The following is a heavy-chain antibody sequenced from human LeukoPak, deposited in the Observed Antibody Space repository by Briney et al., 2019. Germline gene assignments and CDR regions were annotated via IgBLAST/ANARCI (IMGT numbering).Heavy chain of an antibody. CDR1: GFTFSSYW. V-gene: IGHV3-74*01. D-gene: IGHD2-15*01. J-gene: IGHJ4*02. Sequence: GGSLRLSCAASGFTFSSYWMHWVRQAPGKGLVWVSRISSDGSSTSYADSVKGRFTISRDNAKNTLYLQMNSLRAEDTAVYYCARLYCSGGSCYSAPDYWGQGTLVTVSS. CDR2: ISSDGSST. CDR3: ARLYCSGGSCYSAPDY.